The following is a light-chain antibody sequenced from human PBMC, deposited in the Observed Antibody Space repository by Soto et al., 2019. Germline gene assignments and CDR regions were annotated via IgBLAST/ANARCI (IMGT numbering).Light chain of an antibody. CDR1: SSDFGGYNY. V-gene: IGLV2-14*01. CDR2: EVS. CDR3: SSYTSRSTRV. Sequence: QSALTQPASVSGSPGQSITIPCTGTSSDFGGYNYVSWFQQHPGTAPKLIIYEVSNRPSGASNRFSGSKSGNTASLTISGLQAEDEADYYCSSYTSRSTRVFGGGTKLTVL. J-gene: IGLJ3*02.